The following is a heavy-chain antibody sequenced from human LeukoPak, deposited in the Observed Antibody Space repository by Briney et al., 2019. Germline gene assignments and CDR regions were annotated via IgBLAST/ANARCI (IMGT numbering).Heavy chain of an antibody. J-gene: IGHJ4*02. D-gene: IGHD7-27*01. Sequence: ASVKISCKASGYTFTGYYMHWVRQAPGQGLEWMGWINPNSGGTNYAQKVQGRVSMTRDTSISTAYMELSRLRSDDAAVYYCARDLNGDIDYWGQGTLVTVSS. CDR3: ARDLNGDIDY. CDR2: INPNSGGT. CDR1: GYTFTGYY. V-gene: IGHV1-2*02.